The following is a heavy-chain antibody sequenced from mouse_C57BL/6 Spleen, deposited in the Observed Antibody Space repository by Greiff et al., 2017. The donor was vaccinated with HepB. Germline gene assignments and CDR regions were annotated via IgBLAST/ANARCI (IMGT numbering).Heavy chain of an antibody. V-gene: IGHV1-64*01. Sequence: QVQLQQPGAELVKPGASVKLSCKASGYTFTSYWLHWVKQRPGQGLEWIGMIHPNSGSTNYNEKFKSKATLTVDKSSSTAYMQLSSLTSEDSAVYYCTYGYDDGFDYWGQGTTLTVSS. CDR1: GYTFTSYW. CDR3: TYGYDDGFDY. CDR2: IHPNSGST. J-gene: IGHJ2*01. D-gene: IGHD2-2*01.